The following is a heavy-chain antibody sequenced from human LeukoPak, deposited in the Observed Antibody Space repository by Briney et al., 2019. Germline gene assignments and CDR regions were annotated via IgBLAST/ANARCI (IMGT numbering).Heavy chain of an antibody. V-gene: IGHV4-59*01. J-gene: IGHJ4*02. Sequence: SETLSLTCTGSSGSISSYYWSWIRQPPGKGLESIGYIYYSGSTNYNPSLKSRVTISVDTSKNQFSLKLRSVTAADTAVYYCARVSGYDWESFYDYWGQGTLVTVSS. CDR2: IYYSGST. CDR1: SGSISSYY. CDR3: ARVSGYDWESFYDY. D-gene: IGHD5-12*01.